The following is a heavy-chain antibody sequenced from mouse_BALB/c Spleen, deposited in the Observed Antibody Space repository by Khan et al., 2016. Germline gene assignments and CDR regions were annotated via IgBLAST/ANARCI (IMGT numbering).Heavy chain of an antibody. Sequence: EVQLQESGPGLVKPSQSLSLTCTVTGYSITSDYAWYLIRQFPGNNLGWMGFLSYSGTTSYNTYLNSRISITRDTSTSHFFLLLNSLTTEDTATYDLASANSYDFDDWRHVTTRTGPS. V-gene: IGHV3-2*02. CDR1: GYSITSDYA. J-gene: IGHJ2*01. D-gene: IGHD4-1*01. CDR3: ASANSYDFDD. CDR2: LSYSGTT.